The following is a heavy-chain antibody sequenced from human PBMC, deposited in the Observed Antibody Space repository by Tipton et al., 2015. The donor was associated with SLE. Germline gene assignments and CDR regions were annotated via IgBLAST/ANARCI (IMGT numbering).Heavy chain of an antibody. J-gene: IGHJ4*02. CDR3: ASGTLEWSHEPDY. Sequence: TLSLTCSVSGGSITNSNYFWGWISQPPGKGLEWIGNIYYSGSPYYNPPLKSRVTISVNTSKNQFSLRLSSVTAADTAMFYCASGTLEWSHEPDYWGQGTLVTVSS. D-gene: IGHD3-3*01. CDR2: IYYSGSP. V-gene: IGHV4-39*07. CDR1: GGSITNSNYF.